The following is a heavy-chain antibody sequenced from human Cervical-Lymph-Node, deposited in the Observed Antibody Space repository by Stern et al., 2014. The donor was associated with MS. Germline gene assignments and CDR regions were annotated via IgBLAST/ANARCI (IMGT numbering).Heavy chain of an antibody. J-gene: IGHJ4*02. CDR1: GYTFSSFA. Sequence: QVQLVQSGPEVKKPGASVKVACEASGYTFSSFAIHWVRQVPGQRLEWLGWVIAGSGDTKYSQKFQDRVTITRDTSASTAYMEMSSLKPEDTAVYYCTRAFYGSQFGYWGQGTLVTVSS. D-gene: IGHD6-19*01. CDR3: TRAFYGSQFGY. CDR2: VIAGSGDT. V-gene: IGHV1-3*01.